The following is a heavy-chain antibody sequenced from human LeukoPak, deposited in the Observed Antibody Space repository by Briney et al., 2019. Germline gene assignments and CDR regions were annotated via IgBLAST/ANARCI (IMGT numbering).Heavy chain of an antibody. Sequence: GGSLRLSCAASGFTFSSYGMHWVRQAPGKGLEWVAFIRYDGSNKYYADSVKGRFTISRDNSENSLYLQMNSLRAEDTAVYYCAKVNSNYYYYMDVWGKGTTVTVSS. CDR3: AKVNSNYYYYMDV. D-gene: IGHD4-11*01. CDR2: IRYDGSNK. V-gene: IGHV3-30*02. CDR1: GFTFSSYG. J-gene: IGHJ6*03.